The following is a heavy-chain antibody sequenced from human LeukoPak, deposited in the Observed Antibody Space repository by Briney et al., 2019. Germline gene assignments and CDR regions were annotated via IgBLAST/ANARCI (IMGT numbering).Heavy chain of an antibody. CDR3: ASSPTRGDPPTTFDY. J-gene: IGHJ4*02. CDR2: INHSGST. V-gene: IGHV4-34*01. Sequence: SETLSLTCAVYGGSFSGYYWSWIRQPPGKGLEWIGEINHSGSTYYNPSLKSRVTISVDRSKNQFSLKLSSVTAADTAVYYCASSPTRGDPPTTFDYWGQGTLVTVSS. CDR1: GGSFSGYY. D-gene: IGHD2-21*02.